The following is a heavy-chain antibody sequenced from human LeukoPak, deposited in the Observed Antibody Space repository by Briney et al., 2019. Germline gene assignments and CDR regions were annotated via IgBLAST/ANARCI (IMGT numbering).Heavy chain of an antibody. D-gene: IGHD1-7*01. Sequence: SQALSLTCAISGDSVSSNSAAWNWFRQSPSRGLEWLGRTYYRSKWCNDYAVSVKSRIPINPDTSKNQFSLQLNSVTPEDTAVYYCARSWNSVNADFDPWGQGTLVTVSS. J-gene: IGHJ5*02. CDR1: GDSVSSNSAA. V-gene: IGHV6-1*01. CDR2: TYYRSKWCN. CDR3: ARSWNSVNADFDP.